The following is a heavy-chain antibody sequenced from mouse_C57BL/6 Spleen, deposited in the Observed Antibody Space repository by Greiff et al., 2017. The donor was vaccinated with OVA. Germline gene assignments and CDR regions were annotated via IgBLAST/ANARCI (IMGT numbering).Heavy chain of an antibody. J-gene: IGHJ3*01. CDR1: GYTFTSYW. Sequence: VKLMESGAELVKPGASVKLSCKASGYTFTSYWMQWVKQRPGQGLEWIGEIDPSDSYTNYNQKFKGKATLTVDTSSSTAYMQLSSLTSEDSAVYYCARPVFAYWGQGTLVTVSA. V-gene: IGHV1-50*01. CDR2: IDPSDSYT. CDR3: ARPVFAY.